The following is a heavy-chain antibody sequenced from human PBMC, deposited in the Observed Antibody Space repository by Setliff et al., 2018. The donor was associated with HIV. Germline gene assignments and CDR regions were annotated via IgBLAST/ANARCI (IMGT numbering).Heavy chain of an antibody. CDR2: ISGNSNYI. V-gene: IGHV3-21*01. D-gene: IGHD5-18*01. CDR3: ARDTNSYGPSDN. J-gene: IGHJ4*02. CDR1: GFTFSTYT. Sequence: GGSLRLSCAASGFTFSTYTMNWVRQAPGRGLEWVSSISGNSNYIYYADPVKGRFTISRDNAKNSLYLQMNSLRAEDTAVYYCARDTNSYGPSDNWGQGTLVTVSS.